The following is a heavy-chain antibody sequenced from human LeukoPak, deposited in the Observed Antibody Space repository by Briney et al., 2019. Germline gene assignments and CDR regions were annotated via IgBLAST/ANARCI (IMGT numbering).Heavy chain of an antibody. V-gene: IGHV1-69*05. J-gene: IGHJ4*02. D-gene: IGHD5-18*01. Sequence: GASVKVSCKASGYTFTSYGISWVRQAPGQGLEWMGRIIPIFGTANYAQKFQGRVTITTDESTSTAYMELSSLRSEDTDVYYCAGIRYSYAEHYFDYWGQGTLVTVSS. CDR2: IIPIFGTA. CDR3: AGIRYSYAEHYFDY. CDR1: GYTFTSYG.